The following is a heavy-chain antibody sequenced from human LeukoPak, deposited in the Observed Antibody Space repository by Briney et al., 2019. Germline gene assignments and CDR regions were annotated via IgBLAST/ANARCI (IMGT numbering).Heavy chain of an antibody. CDR1: GYSFANYW. Sequence: GESLKISCKGSGYSFANYWIGWVRQMPGKGLEWMGIIFPGDSDTRYSPSFQGQVTISVDKSTSTAYLQWSSLKASDTAMYYCARVRGQQLVTNWFDPWGQGTLVTVSS. CDR3: ARVRGQQLVTNWFDP. CDR2: IFPGDSDT. V-gene: IGHV5-51*01. J-gene: IGHJ5*02. D-gene: IGHD6-13*01.